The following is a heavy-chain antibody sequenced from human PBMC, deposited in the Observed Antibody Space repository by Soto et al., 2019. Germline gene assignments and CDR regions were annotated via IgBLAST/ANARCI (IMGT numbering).Heavy chain of an antibody. CDR2: ISTNGDST. D-gene: IGHD3-10*01. CDR3: ARAGFWYGSGMYGDGIDV. Sequence: EVQLVESGGGLVQPGGSLTLSCAASGFTFSNYAMDWVRQAPWKRLEYFSAISTNGDSTYYANSVKGIFTISRDNSKNTLYLQMGSLRVEDMAVYYCARAGFWYGSGMYGDGIDVWGQGTTVTFSS. CDR1: GFTFSNYA. J-gene: IGHJ6*02. V-gene: IGHV3-64*01.